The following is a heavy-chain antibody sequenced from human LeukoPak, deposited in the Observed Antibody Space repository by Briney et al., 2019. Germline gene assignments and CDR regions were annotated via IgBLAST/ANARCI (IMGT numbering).Heavy chain of an antibody. V-gene: IGHV1-2*02. CDR1: GYTFTGYY. CDR3: ARRAGDYSHPYDY. Sequence: ASVKVSCKASGYTFTGYYMHWVRQAPGQGLEWMGWINPNSGGTNYAQKFQGRVTMTRDTSISTAYMELSRLRSDDTAVYYCARRAGDYSHPYDYWGQGTLVTVSS. J-gene: IGHJ4*02. CDR2: INPNSGGT. D-gene: IGHD3-22*01.